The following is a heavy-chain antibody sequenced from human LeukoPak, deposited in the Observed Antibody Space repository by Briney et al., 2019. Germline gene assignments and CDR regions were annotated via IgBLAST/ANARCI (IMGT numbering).Heavy chain of an antibody. Sequence: SETLSLTCTVSGGSISNSDYYWSWIRQHPGKGLEWIGYIYYSGSTYYNPSLKSRVTISVDTSKNQFSLKLSSVTAADTAVYYCARDYYDSSGYSKGHYYYYGMDVWGQGTTVTVSS. CDR2: IYYSGST. D-gene: IGHD3-22*01. J-gene: IGHJ6*02. CDR3: ARDYYDSSGYSKGHYYYYGMDV. CDR1: GGSISNSDYY. V-gene: IGHV4-31*03.